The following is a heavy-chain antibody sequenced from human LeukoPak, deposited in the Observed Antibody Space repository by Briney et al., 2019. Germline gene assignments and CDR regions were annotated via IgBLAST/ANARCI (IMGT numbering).Heavy chain of an antibody. CDR3: AVGTAMAND. CDR2: IIPVLGIA. Sequence: ASVKVSCKASGYTFTGYYMHWVRQAPGQGLEWMGRIIPVLGIANYAQKFQGRVTITADKSTSTAYMELSSLRSEDTAVYYCAVGTAMANDWGQGALVTVSS. D-gene: IGHD5-18*01. V-gene: IGHV1-69*02. J-gene: IGHJ4*02. CDR1: GYTFTGYY.